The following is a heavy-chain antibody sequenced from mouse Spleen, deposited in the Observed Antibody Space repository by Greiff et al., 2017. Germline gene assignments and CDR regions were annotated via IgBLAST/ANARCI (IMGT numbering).Heavy chain of an antibody. J-gene: IGHJ2*01. V-gene: IGHV1-69*02. CDR1: GYTFTSYW. Sequence: VQLQQSGAELVKPGASVKLSCKASGYTFTSYWMHWVKQRPGQGLEWIGEIDPSDSYTNYNQKFKGKATLTVDESSSTAYMQLSSLTSEDSAVYYCARGRRPGFDYWGQGTTLTVSS. CDR2: IDPSDSYT. D-gene: IGHD1-2*01. CDR3: ARGRRPGFDY.